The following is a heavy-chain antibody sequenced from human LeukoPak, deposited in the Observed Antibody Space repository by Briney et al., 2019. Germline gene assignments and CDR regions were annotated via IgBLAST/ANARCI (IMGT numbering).Heavy chain of an antibody. CDR3: ARDHGYSSGWYSGPPDY. Sequence: GGSLRLSCAASGFTFSSYSMNWVRQAPGEGLEWVSSISSSSSYIYYADSVKGRFTISRDNAKNSLYLQMNSLRAEDTAVYYCARDHGYSSGWYSGPPDYWGQGTLVTVSS. J-gene: IGHJ4*02. D-gene: IGHD6-19*01. V-gene: IGHV3-21*01. CDR1: GFTFSSYS. CDR2: ISSSSSYI.